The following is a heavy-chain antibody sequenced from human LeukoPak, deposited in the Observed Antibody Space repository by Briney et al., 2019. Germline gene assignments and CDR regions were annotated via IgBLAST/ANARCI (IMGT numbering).Heavy chain of an antibody. V-gene: IGHV1-18*01. CDR1: GYTFTSYG. Sequence: ASVKVSCKASGYTFTSYGISWVRQAPGQGLEWMGWISAYNGNTNYAQKLQGRVTMTRNTSISTAYMELSSLRSEDTAVYYCARVSYSSSPDYWGQGTLVTVSS. CDR3: ARVSYSSSPDY. J-gene: IGHJ4*02. D-gene: IGHD6-13*01. CDR2: ISAYNGNT.